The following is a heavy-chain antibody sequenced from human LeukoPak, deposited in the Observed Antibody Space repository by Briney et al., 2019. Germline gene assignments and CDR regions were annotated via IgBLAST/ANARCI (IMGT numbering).Heavy chain of an antibody. V-gene: IGHV5-51*01. J-gene: IGHJ2*01. Sequence: GESLKISCKGSGYNFTNSWIGWVRQMPGKGLEWMGIIYPGDSDTRYSPSFQGQVTISADKSISTAYLHWSSLKASDTAMYYCARGDNWGYLDLWGRGTLVTVSS. CDR2: IYPGDSDT. CDR3: ARGDNWGYLDL. CDR1: GYNFTNSW. D-gene: IGHD7-27*01.